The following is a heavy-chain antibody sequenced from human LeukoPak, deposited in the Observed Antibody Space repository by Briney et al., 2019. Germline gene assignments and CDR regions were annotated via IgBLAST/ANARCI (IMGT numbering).Heavy chain of an antibody. J-gene: IGHJ4*02. Sequence: AGGSLRLSCAASGFTFSSYAMSWVRQAPGKALEWVSGISGGGSSTYYADSVKGRLTISRDNSRNTLYVQMNSLRVDDTAVYYCAKWTFGTSSFDSWGQGTLVTVSS. CDR1: GFTFSSYA. D-gene: IGHD6-6*01. CDR3: AKWTFGTSSFDS. V-gene: IGHV3-23*01. CDR2: ISGGGSST.